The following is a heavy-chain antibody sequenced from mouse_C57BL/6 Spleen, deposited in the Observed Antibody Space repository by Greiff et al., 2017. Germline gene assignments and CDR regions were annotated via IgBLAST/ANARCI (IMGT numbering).Heavy chain of an antibody. CDR2: ISDGGSYT. CDR1: GFTFSSYA. J-gene: IGHJ2*01. V-gene: IGHV5-4*01. CDR3: ARDRGNYEDYFDY. D-gene: IGHD2-1*01. Sequence: EVMLVESRGGLVKPGGSLKLSCAASGFTFSSYAMSWVRQTPEKRLEWVATISDGGSYTYYPDNVKGRFTISRDNAKNNLYLQMSHLKSEDTAMYYCARDRGNYEDYFDYWGQGTTLTVSS.